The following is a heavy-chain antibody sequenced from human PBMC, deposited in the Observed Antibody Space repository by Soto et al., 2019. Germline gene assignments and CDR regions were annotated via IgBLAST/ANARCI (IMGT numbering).Heavy chain of an antibody. CDR3: ARASRGITILVGVGSGGMDV. Sequence: GSLRLSCAASGFTFSDYYMSWIRQAPGKGLEWVSYISSSSSYTNYADSVKGRFTISRDNAKNSLYLQMNSLRAEDTAVYYCARASRGITILVGVGSGGMDVWGQGTTVTVSS. CDR2: ISSSSSYT. V-gene: IGHV3-11*06. J-gene: IGHJ6*02. CDR1: GFTFSDYY. D-gene: IGHD3-3*01.